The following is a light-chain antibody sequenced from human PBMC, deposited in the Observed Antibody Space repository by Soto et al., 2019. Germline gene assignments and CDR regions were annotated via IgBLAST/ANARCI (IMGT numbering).Light chain of an antibody. CDR3: QQYGTSPWT. CDR2: DSS. Sequence: EIVLTQSPATLSLSPGQRAALSCRASQSVGSYLAWYQQKPGQAPRLLIYDSSHRATGIPARFSGSGSGTDFTLTISSLEPEDFAVYYCQQYGTSPWTFGQGTKVEIK. CDR1: QSVGSY. V-gene: IGKV3-11*01. J-gene: IGKJ1*01.